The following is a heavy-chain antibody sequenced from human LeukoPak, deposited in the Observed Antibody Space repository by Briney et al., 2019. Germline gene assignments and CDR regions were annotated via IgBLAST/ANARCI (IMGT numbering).Heavy chain of an antibody. V-gene: IGHV3-53*01. CDR2: IYSGGST. CDR3: ARARIAAAGSNYYFYGMDV. CDR1: GFTVSSIY. J-gene: IGHJ6*02. Sequence: GGSLRLSCAASGFTVSSIYMTWVRQAPGKGLEWVSVIYSGGSTYYADSVKGRFTISRDNSKSTLYLQMNGLRAEDTAVYYCARARIAAAGSNYYFYGMDVWGQGTTVTVSS. D-gene: IGHD6-13*01.